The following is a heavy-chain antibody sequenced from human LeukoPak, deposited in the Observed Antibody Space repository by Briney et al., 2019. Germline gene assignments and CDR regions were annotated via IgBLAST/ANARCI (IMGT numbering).Heavy chain of an antibody. CDR3: ARETLMNYYDSSGFFDY. J-gene: IGHJ4*02. D-gene: IGHD3-22*01. CDR2: ISSSSSSI. CDR1: GFTFSSYG. Sequence: PGGSLRLSCAASGFTFSSYGMHWVRQAPGKGLEWVSYISSSSSSIYYADSVKGRFAISRDNAKNSLFLQMNSLRDEDTAVYYCARETLMNYYDSSGFFDYWGQGALVTVSS. V-gene: IGHV3-48*02.